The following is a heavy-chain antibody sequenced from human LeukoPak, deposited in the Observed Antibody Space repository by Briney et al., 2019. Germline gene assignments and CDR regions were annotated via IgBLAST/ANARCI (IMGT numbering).Heavy chain of an antibody. Sequence: ASVKVSCKASGYTFTSYYMHWVRQAPGQGLEWMGIINPSGGSTSYAQKFQGRVTMTRDTSTSTVYMELSSLRSEDTAVCYCARDGRILRYFDWLSTNWFDPWGQGTLVTVSS. D-gene: IGHD3-9*01. CDR1: GYTFTSYY. CDR3: ARDGRILRYFDWLSTNWFDP. J-gene: IGHJ5*02. V-gene: IGHV1-46*01. CDR2: INPSGGST.